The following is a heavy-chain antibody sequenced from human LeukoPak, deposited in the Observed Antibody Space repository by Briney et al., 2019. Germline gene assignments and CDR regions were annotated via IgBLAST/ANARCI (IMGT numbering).Heavy chain of an antibody. J-gene: IGHJ3*02. CDR3: ARETTAADYYDS. V-gene: IGHV4-34*01. Sequence: SETLSLTCAVYGGSFSGYYWSWIRQPPGKGLEWIGEINHSGSTNYNPSLKSRVTISVDTSKNQFSLKLSSVTAADTAVYYCARETTAADYYDSWGQGTMVTVSS. CDR2: INHSGST. CDR1: GGSFSGYY. D-gene: IGHD3-10*01.